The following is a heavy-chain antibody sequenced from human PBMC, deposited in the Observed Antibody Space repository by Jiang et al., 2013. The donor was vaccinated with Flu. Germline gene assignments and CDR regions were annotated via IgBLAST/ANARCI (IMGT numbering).Heavy chain of an antibody. CDR1: GFTFSSYW. Sequence: CAASGFTFSSYWMHWVRQAPGKGLGVVANIKQDGSEKYYVDSVKGRFAISRDNPKNSLYLQMNSLRAEDTAVYYCVRAIGGGSCYWGQGTLVTVSS. J-gene: IGHJ4*02. CDR3: VRAIGGGSCY. CDR2: IKQDGSEK. D-gene: IGHD2-15*01. V-gene: IGHV3-7*01.